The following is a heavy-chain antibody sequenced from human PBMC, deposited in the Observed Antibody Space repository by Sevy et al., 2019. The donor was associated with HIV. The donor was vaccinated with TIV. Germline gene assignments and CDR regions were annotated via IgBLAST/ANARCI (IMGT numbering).Heavy chain of an antibody. CDR2: IKPDGSEK. Sequence: GGSLRLSCAASGFTFSSYWMTWVRQAPGKGPEWVADIKPDGSEKKYVDSVKGRFTISRDNAKNILDLQMNSLRAEDTAVYYCRTWIQQLLRDYWGQGTLVTVSS. CDR3: RTWIQQLLRDY. J-gene: IGHJ4*02. CDR1: GFTFSSYW. D-gene: IGHD5-18*01. V-gene: IGHV3-7*01.